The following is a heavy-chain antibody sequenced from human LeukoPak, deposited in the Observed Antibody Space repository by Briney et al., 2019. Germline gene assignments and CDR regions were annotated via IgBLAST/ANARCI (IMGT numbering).Heavy chain of an antibody. J-gene: IGHJ4*02. CDR2: TYYSGST. D-gene: IGHD1-26*01. V-gene: IGHV4-59*08. CDR1: GGSINSYY. Sequence: SETLSLTCTVAGGSINSYYWSWIRQPPGKGWDGFGYTYYSGSTRYNPSLTSRVTISVDTSKNQFSLKLTSVTAADTAVYYCARGSGNYWQVSFDYWGQGTLVTVSS. CDR3: ARGSGNYWQVSFDY.